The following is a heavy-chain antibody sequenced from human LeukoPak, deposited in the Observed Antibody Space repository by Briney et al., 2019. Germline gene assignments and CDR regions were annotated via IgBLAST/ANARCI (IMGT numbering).Heavy chain of an antibody. CDR3: ARHGYLTTN. J-gene: IGHJ4*02. D-gene: IGHD3-22*01. CDR2: INHSGST. CDR1: GGSFSGYY. Sequence: LETLSLTCAVYGGSFSGYYWSWIRQPPEKGLEWIGEINHSGSTYYNPSLKSRVTISVATSKNQFSLKLSSLTAADTAVYYCARHGYLTTNWGQGTLVTVSS. V-gene: IGHV4-34*01.